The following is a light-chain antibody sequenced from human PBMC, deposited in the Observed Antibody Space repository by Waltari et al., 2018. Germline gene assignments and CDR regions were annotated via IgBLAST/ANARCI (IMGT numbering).Light chain of an antibody. V-gene: IGKV4-1*01. Sequence: DIVMTQSPDSLAVSLGERATINCQSSQSVLYSPNNKNHLAWYQQKPGQPPKLLVYWASTRESGVPDRFSGSGSGTDFTLTISSLQAEDVAVYYCQQYYSLPWTFGQGTKVEIK. CDR2: WAS. CDR1: QSVLYSPNNKNH. J-gene: IGKJ1*01. CDR3: QQYYSLPWT.